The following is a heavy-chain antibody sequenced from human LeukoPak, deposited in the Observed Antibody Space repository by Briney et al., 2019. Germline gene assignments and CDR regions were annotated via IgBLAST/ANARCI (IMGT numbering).Heavy chain of an antibody. Sequence: PSETLSLTCAVYGGSFSGYYWSWIPQPPGKGLEWIGEINHSGSTNYNPSLKSRVTISVDTSKNQFSLKLSSVTAADTAVYYCARDYGDDVDYWGQGTLVTVSS. V-gene: IGHV4-34*01. J-gene: IGHJ4*02. CDR1: GGSFSGYY. D-gene: IGHD4-17*01. CDR2: INHSGST. CDR3: ARDYGDDVDY.